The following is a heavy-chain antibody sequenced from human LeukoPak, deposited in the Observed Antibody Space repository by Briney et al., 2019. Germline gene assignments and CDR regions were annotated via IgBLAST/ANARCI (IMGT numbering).Heavy chain of an antibody. CDR1: GFTVSSNY. CDR3: ARGGDGYNRAFDI. V-gene: IGHV3-53*01. Sequence: GGSLRLSCAASGFTVSSNYMSWVRQAPGKGLEWVSVIYSGGTTYYADSVKGRFTISRDNSKNTLYLQMNRLRAEDTAVYYCARGGDGYNRAFDIWGQGTMVTVSS. D-gene: IGHD5-24*01. CDR2: IYSGGTT. J-gene: IGHJ3*02.